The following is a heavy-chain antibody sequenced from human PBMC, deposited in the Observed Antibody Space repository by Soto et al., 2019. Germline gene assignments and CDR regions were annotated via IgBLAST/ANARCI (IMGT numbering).Heavy chain of an antibody. J-gene: IGHJ4*02. V-gene: IGHV3-73*01. CDR1: GFTFTGSA. CDR3: ASAPLEASAALDY. Sequence: EVQLVESGGGLVQPGGSLKLSCAASGFTFTGSAMHWVRQASGKGLEWVGHVRNKDNNYATAYAASVKGRFTISRDDAKKTAYLQMSSLETEDTAVYFCASAPLEASAALDYWGQRTLVTVSS. CDR2: VRNKDNNYAT. D-gene: IGHD2-2*01.